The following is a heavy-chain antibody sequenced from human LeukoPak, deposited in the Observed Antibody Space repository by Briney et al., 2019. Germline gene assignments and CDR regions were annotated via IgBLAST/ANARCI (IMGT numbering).Heavy chain of an antibody. Sequence: GASVKVSCKASGYTFTGYYMHWVRQAPGQGLEWMGWINPNSGGTNYAQKFQGRVTMTRDTSISTVFMELSRLRSDDTAMYYCCLRDPHYFDDIDYWGQGTLVTVSS. D-gene: IGHD3-22*01. V-gene: IGHV1-2*02. CDR2: INPNSGGT. CDR3: CLRDPHYFDDIDY. CDR1: GYTFTGYY. J-gene: IGHJ4*02.